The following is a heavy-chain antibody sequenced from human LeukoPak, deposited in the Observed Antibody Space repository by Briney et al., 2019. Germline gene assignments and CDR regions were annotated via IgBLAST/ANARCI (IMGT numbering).Heavy chain of an antibody. J-gene: IGHJ4*02. Sequence: SETLSLTCTVSGGSLNNHYWSWIRQTPGKGLEWIGYIYSSGSKNYNPSLKSRVTISVDTSKNQISLNLSSVTAADTAVHYCARDRPPYYFDYWGQGTLVTVSS. CDR2: IYSSGSK. V-gene: IGHV4-59*11. CDR1: GGSLNNHY. CDR3: ARDRPPYYFDY.